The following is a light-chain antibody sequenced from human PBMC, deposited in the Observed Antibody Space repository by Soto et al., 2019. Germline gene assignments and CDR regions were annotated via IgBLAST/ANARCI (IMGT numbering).Light chain of an antibody. Sequence: EIVLTQSPGTLSLSPGERATLSCRASQSVSSSYLAWYQQKPGQAPRLLIYGASSRATGLPDRFSGSGSGTDFTITISRLEPEDFAVYYCQQYGSSPTTFGQGTKVEIK. CDR2: GAS. CDR3: QQYGSSPTT. CDR1: QSVSSSY. V-gene: IGKV3-20*01. J-gene: IGKJ1*01.